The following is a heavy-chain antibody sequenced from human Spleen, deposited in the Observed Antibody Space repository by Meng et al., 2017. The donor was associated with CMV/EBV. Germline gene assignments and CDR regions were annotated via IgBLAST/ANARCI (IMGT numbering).Heavy chain of an antibody. CDR3: ARAWGQHGDY. J-gene: IGHJ4*02. D-gene: IGHD3-16*01. CDR1: GFTFNNYW. CDR2: ITSAGSGV. Sequence: GESLKISCAASGFTFNNYWMHWVRQLPGKGLVWVSRITSAGSGVTYGDFVKGRFTISRDNAKNSLYLQMNSLRAEDTAVYYCARAWGQHGDYWGQGTLVTVSS. V-gene: IGHV3-74*03.